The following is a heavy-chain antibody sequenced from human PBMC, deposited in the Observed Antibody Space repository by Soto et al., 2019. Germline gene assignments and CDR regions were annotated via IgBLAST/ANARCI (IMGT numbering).Heavy chain of an antibody. CDR1: GASITSHY. V-gene: IGHV4-59*04. D-gene: IGHD4-4*01. CDR2: IDYSGTA. Sequence: SETLSLTCTVSGASITSHYWSWIRQPPGKGLEWIGNIDYSGTAYFNPSLGTRVTFPVDTSKNQFSLTLYSVTAADTAVYYCARTTGRHLDFWGQGILVTVSS. CDR3: ARTTGRHLDF. J-gene: IGHJ4*02.